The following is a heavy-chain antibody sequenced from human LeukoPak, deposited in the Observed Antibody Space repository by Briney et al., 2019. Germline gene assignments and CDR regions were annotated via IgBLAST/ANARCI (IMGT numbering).Heavy chain of an antibody. CDR1: GFTLTNYA. J-gene: IGHJ6*02. V-gene: IGHV3-23*01. Sequence: GGSLRLSCAASGFTLTNYAMSWVRQAPGKGLEWVSAINRGGTTYYTHSVKGRFTISRDDSKNTLYLQMNSLRAEDTAVYYCAKLQSDGLRTYYGMDVWGQGTTVTVSS. D-gene: IGHD4-17*01. CDR2: INRGGTT. CDR3: AKLQSDGLRTYYGMDV.